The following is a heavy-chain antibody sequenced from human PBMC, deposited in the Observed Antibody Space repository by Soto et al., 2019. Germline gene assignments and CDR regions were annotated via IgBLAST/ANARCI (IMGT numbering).Heavy chain of an antibody. V-gene: IGHV3-21*01. CDR1: GFTFSSYS. D-gene: IGHD2-15*01. CDR2: ISSSSSYI. J-gene: IGHJ6*02. Sequence: GGSLRLSCAASGFTFSSYSMNWVRQAPGKGLEWVSSISSSSSYIYYADSVKGRFTISRDNAKNSLYLQMNSLRAEDTAVYYCARDRDEGGGFNYYYYGMDVWGQGTTVTVSS. CDR3: ARDRDEGGGFNYYYYGMDV.